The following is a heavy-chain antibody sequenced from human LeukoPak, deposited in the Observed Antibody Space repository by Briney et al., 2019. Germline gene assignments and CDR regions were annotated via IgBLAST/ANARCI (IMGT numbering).Heavy chain of an antibody. V-gene: IGHV3-30*04. CDR3: ARDNSVEDTAWWFDP. J-gene: IGHJ5*02. CDR2: ISYDGSNK. CDR1: GFTFSSYA. Sequence: GGSLRLSCAASGFTFSSYAIHWVRQAPGKGLEWVAIISYDGSNKFYANSVKGRFIISRDNSKNTLYLQMNSLRPEDTAVYYCARDNSVEDTAWWFDPWGQGTLVTVSS. D-gene: IGHD4-23*01.